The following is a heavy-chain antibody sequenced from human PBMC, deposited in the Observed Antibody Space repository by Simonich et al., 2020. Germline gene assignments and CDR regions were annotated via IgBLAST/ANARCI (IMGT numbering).Heavy chain of an antibody. CDR1: GYTFTGYC. Sequence: QVQLVQSGAEVKKPGASVKVSCKASGYTFTGYCMHWVRQAPGQGLEGMGWINPNRGGTNYEQKFQGRVTMTRDTSISKAYMELSRLRSDDTAVYYCARGPRWTGDDAFDIWGQGTMVTVSS. D-gene: IGHD7-27*01. CDR3: ARGPRWTGDDAFDI. J-gene: IGHJ3*02. CDR2: INPNRGGT. V-gene: IGHV1-2*02.